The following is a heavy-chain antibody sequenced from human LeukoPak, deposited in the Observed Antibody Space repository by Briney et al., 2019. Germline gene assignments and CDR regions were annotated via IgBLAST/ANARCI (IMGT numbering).Heavy chain of an antibody. V-gene: IGHV4-59*01. D-gene: IGHD1-26*01. CDR1: GGSISSYY. CDR3: ARYRIVGATFSWFDP. Sequence: PSETLSLTCTVSGGSISSYYWSWIRQPPGKGLEWIGYIYYSGSTNYNPSLKSRVTISVDTSKNQFSLKLSSVTAADTAVYYCARYRIVGATFSWFDPWGQGTLVTVSS. J-gene: IGHJ5*02. CDR2: IYYSGST.